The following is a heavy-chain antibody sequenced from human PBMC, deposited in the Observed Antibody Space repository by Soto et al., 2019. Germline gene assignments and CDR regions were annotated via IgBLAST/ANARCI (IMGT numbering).Heavy chain of an antibody. Sequence: QVQLQESGPGLVKPSETLSLTCTVSSGSVGTRDSYWGWVRQASGKGLEWIATISNSGETFYNPSLRSRVTISVDTSKSQFSLALTSVTAADTATYYCARHFYNAWSARYWHFDSWGQGTLVTVSS. CDR1: SGSVGTRDSY. V-gene: IGHV4-39*01. CDR2: ISNSGET. CDR3: ARHFYNAWSARYWHFDS. D-gene: IGHD3-16*02. J-gene: IGHJ4*02.